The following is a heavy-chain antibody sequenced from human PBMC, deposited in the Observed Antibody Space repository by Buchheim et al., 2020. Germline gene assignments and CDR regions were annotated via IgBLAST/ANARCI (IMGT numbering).Heavy chain of an antibody. CDR3: ARERSGNYDN. J-gene: IGHJ4*02. CDR1: GFTFTSYA. Sequence: QVQLVQSGAEVKKPGASLRISCETSGFTFTSYALHWVRQAPGQRLEWMGWIVAVNGNTKYSQKFQGRVTFTRDTSASTVYIDLSSLIPEDTAVHYCARERSGNYDNWGQGT. V-gene: IGHV1-3*01. D-gene: IGHD4-23*01. CDR2: IVAVNGNT.